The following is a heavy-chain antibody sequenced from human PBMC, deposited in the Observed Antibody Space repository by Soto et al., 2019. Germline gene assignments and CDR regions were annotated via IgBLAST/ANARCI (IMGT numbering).Heavy chain of an antibody. CDR1: GGSISSGGYY. J-gene: IGHJ5*02. Sequence: SETLSLTCTVSGGSISSGGYYWNWIRQHPGKGLEWIGYIYYSGSTYYNPSLKSRVIISVDRSKNQFSLKVRSVTAADTAVYYCARETYGHYVGYIDPRGQGIQVTVSS. CDR2: IYYSGST. CDR3: ARETYGHYVGYIDP. V-gene: IGHV4-31*03. D-gene: IGHD3-3*01.